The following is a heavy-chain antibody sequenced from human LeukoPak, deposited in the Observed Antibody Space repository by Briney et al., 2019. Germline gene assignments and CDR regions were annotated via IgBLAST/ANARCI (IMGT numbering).Heavy chain of an antibody. CDR3: AKETRFWSGIWNCDY. CDR1: GFGFSNYG. J-gene: IGHJ4*02. V-gene: IGHV3-33*06. D-gene: IGHD3-3*01. CDR2: IWFDGSNE. Sequence: GGSLRLSCLASGFGFSNYGMHWVRQAPGKGLEWVAVIWFDGSNEDYADSVKGRFTISRDNSKNTLYLQMKSLRAEDTAVYYCAKETRFWSGIWNCDYWGQGTLVTVSS.